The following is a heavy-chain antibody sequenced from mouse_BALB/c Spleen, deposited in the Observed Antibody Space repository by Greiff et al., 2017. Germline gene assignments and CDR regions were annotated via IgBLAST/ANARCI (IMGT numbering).Heavy chain of an antibody. Sequence: DVMLVESGGGLVQPGGSLKLSCAASGFTFSSYTMSWVRQTPEKRLEWVAYISNGGCSTYYPDTVKGRFTISRDNAKNTLYLQMSSLKSEDTAMYYCARHKGYRYDEGYFDYWGQGTTLTVSS. D-gene: IGHD2-14*01. V-gene: IGHV5-12-2*01. CDR1: GFTFSSYT. CDR2: ISNGGCST. CDR3: ARHKGYRYDEGYFDY. J-gene: IGHJ2*01.